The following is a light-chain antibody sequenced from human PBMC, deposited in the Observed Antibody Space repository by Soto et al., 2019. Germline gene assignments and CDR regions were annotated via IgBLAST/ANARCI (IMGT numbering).Light chain of an antibody. CDR1: SSDVGSYNL. V-gene: IGLV2-23*01. Sequence: QSVLTQPASVSGSPGQSITISCTGTSSDVGSYNLVSWYQQHPGKAPKLMIYEGSKRPSGVSNRFSGSKSGNTASLTISGLQAEDEADYYCCSYAGNRDVVFGGGTKVTVL. CDR3: CSYAGNRDVV. J-gene: IGLJ2*01. CDR2: EGS.